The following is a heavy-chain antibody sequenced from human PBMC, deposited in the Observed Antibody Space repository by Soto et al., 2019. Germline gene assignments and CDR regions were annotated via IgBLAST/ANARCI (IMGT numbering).Heavy chain of an antibody. CDR2: INHSGST. V-gene: IGHV4-34*10. J-gene: IGHJ6*03. CDR3: ARAGRSLLERLPYGSMDV. CDR1: GGSFSGYY. D-gene: IGHD3-3*01. Sequence: SETLSLTCAVYGGSFSGYYWSWIRQPPGKGLEWIGEINHSGSTNYNPSLQGRVTMTTDTSTSTAYMELRSLRSDDTAVYYCARAGRSLLERLPYGSMDVWGKGTTVTVSS.